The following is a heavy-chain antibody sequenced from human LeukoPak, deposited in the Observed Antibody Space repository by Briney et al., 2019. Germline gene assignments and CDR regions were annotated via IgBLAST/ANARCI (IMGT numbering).Heavy chain of an antibody. CDR3: ARVRVARRSYHFDY. J-gene: IGHJ4*02. CDR2: IWYDGSNK. V-gene: IGHV3-33*01. Sequence: GRSLRLSCAASGFTFSSYGMHWVRQAPGKGLEWVAVIWYDGSNKYYADSVKGRFTISRDNSKNTLYLQMNSLRAEDTAVYYCARVRVARRSYHFDYWGQGTLVTVSS. CDR1: GFTFSSYG. D-gene: IGHD6-6*01.